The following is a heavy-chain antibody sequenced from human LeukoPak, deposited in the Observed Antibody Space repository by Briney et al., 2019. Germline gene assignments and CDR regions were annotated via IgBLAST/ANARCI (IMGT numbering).Heavy chain of an antibody. J-gene: IGHJ4*02. Sequence: ASVKVSCKASGYTFTSYGVSWVRQAPGQGFEWMGWISGYNGNTNYAQNLQGRVAMTTDTSTTTAYMELWSLRSDDTAVYYCARDRAWQRAGGDFDYWGQGTLVTVAS. CDR2: ISGYNGNT. D-gene: IGHD6-25*01. CDR3: ARDRAWQRAGGDFDY. V-gene: IGHV1-18*01. CDR1: GYTFTSYG.